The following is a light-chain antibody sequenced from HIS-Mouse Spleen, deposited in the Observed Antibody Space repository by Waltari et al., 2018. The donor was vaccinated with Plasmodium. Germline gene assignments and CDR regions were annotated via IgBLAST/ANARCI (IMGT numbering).Light chain of an antibody. CDR3: YSTDSSGNHRV. V-gene: IGLV3-10*01. J-gene: IGLJ3*02. Sequence: SYELTQPPSVSVSPGQTARITCYGDALPNTHAYWYQQKSGQAPVLVIYEDSKRPSGIPERFSGSSSGTMATLTISGAQVEDEADYYCYSTDSSGNHRVFGGGTKLTVL. CDR1: ALPNTH. CDR2: EDS.